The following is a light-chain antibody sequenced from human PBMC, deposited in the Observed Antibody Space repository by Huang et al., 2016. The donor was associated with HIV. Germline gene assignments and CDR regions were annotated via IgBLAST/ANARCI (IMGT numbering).Light chain of an antibody. J-gene: IGKJ2*01. CDR2: AAS. CDR3: QQYYGTPYT. V-gene: IGKV1-NL1*01. Sequence: DIQVTQSPSSLSASVGERVTVTCRTSRGISDSLVWYQQKPGRPPTLLVYAASRLESGVPSRFSGSGSGADFTLTINSLQPEDFATYYCQQYYGTPYTFGQGTKVEIK. CDR1: RGISDS.